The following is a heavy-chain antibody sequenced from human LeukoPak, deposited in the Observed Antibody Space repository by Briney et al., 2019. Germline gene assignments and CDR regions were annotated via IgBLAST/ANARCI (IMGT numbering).Heavy chain of an antibody. J-gene: IGHJ5*02. CDR2: ISYDGSNK. V-gene: IGHV3-30*18. CDR1: GFTFSSYG. D-gene: IGHD6-19*01. CDR3: AKDGNRWLEPLAS. Sequence: TGGSLRLSCAASGFTFSSYGMHWVRQAPGKGLEWVAVISYDGSNKYYADSVKGRFTVSRDNSRLYLQMNSLRSEDTAVYYCAKDGNRWLEPLASWGQGTLVTASS.